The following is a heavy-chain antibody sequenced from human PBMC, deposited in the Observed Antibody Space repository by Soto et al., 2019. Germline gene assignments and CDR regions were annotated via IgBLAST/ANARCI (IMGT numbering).Heavy chain of an antibody. Sequence: QVQLRESGPRLVKPSQTLSLTCTVSGGSIRSGGYYWSWIRQHPGEALEWIGYIYYSGSTHYNPSRKSRVTMSVDTSKNQFSLRLSSVSAADTAVYYCARMDIVDYYFHYWGQGTLVTVSS. D-gene: IGHD5-12*01. CDR1: GGSIRSGGYY. CDR2: IYYSGST. CDR3: ARMDIVDYYFHY. V-gene: IGHV4-31*03. J-gene: IGHJ4*02.